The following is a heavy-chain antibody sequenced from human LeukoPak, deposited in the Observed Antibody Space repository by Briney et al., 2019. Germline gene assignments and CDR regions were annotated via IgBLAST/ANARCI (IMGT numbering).Heavy chain of an antibody. Sequence: PGGSLRLSCAASGFTFSSYGMHWVRQAPGKGLEWVAVISYDGSNKYYADSVKGRFTISRDNSKNTLYLQMNSLRAEDTAVYYCAKRPQGSAPTPGYGMDVWGQGTTVTVSS. CDR3: AKRPQGSAPTPGYGMDV. V-gene: IGHV3-30*18. CDR1: GFTFSSYG. CDR2: ISYDGSNK. J-gene: IGHJ6*02.